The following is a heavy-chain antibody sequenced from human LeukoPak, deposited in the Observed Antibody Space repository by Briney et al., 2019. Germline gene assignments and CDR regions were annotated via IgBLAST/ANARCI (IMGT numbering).Heavy chain of an antibody. CDR1: GGSISSAGSYY. CDR2: IYYSGST. CDR3: ARENGDSGVGFDY. D-gene: IGHD3-22*01. Sequence: SETLSLTCTLSGGSISSAGSYYWNWIRQPPGRGLEWIGYIYYSGSTNYNPSLKSRVTISVDTSKNQFSLKLSSVTAADTAVYYCARENGDSGVGFDYWGQGTLVTVSS. V-gene: IGHV4-61*01. J-gene: IGHJ4*02.